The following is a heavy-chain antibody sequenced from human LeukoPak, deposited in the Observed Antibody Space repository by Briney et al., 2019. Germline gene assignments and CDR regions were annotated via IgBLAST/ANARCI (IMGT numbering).Heavy chain of an antibody. CDR1: GGFISSYY. D-gene: IGHD5-12*01. J-gene: IGHJ5*02. CDR3: ARGLRGGGYDLNWFDP. CDR2: IYYSGST. V-gene: IGHV4-59*01. Sequence: SETLSLTCTVSGGFISSYYWSWIRQPPGKGLEWIGYIYYSGSTNYNPSLKSRVTISVDTSKNQFSLKLSSVTAADTAVYYCARGLRGGGYDLNWFDPWGQGTLVTVSS.